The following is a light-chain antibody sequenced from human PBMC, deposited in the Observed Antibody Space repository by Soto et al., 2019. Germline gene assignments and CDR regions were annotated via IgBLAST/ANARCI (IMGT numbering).Light chain of an antibody. J-gene: IGKJ1*01. CDR3: HQYGSSPWT. V-gene: IGKV3-11*01. CDR2: GAS. Sequence: EIVLTQSPATLSLSPGERATLSCRASQSVSSFLVWYQQKPGQAPRLLIYGASTRATGIPARFSGGGSGTDFTLTISSLEPEDFAVYFCHQYGSSPWTFGQGTKVDIK. CDR1: QSVSSF.